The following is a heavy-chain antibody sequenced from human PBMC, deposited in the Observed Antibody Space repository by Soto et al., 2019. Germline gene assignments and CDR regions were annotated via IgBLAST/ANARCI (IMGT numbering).Heavy chain of an antibody. V-gene: IGHV1-69*01. CDR2: IIPIFGTA. D-gene: IGHD3-16*02. Sequence: QVQLVQSGAEVKKPGSSVKVSCKASGGTFSSYAISWVRQAPGQGLEWMGGIIPIFGTANYAQKCQGRVTITADESASTAYMELSSLRSEDTAVYYCARDGAGLRLGELSSYYYGMDVWGQGTTVTVSS. CDR3: ARDGAGLRLGELSSYYYGMDV. J-gene: IGHJ6*02. CDR1: GGTFSSYA.